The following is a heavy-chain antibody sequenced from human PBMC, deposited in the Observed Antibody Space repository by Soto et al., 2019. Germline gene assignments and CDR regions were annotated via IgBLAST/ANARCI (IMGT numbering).Heavy chain of an antibody. CDR2: ISAYNGNT. D-gene: IGHD2-2*01. CDR1: GYTFTSYG. CDR3: AREVVVVPAAPWGHLDV. V-gene: IGHV1-18*01. J-gene: IGHJ6*04. Sequence: QVQLVQSGAEVKKPGASVKVSCKASGYTFTSYGISWVRQAPGQGLEWMGWISAYNGNTNYAQKLQGRVTMTTDTYTSTAYMARRSLRSDDTAVYYCAREVVVVPAAPWGHLDVWGKGTTVTVSS.